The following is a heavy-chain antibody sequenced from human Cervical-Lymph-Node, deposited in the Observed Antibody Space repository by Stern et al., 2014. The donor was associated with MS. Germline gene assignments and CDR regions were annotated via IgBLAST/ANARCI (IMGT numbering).Heavy chain of an antibody. V-gene: IGHV1-18*01. CDR2: ITVYNGNT. Sequence: QVQLVQSGAEVKKPGASVNVSCKASGYTFSSFAITWVRQAPGQGLEWMGTITVYNGNTNYAQRVQDRVPRPTDTPPKPAYMEGGNRRSDDTAVYYCARGWGDTRHWGQGTLVTVSS. D-gene: IGHD3-16*01. CDR3: ARGWGDTRH. J-gene: IGHJ4*02. CDR1: GYTFSSFA.